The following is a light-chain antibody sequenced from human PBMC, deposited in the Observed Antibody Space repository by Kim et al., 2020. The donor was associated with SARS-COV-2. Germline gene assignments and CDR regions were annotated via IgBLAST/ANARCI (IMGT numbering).Light chain of an antibody. Sequence: EIVLTQSPGTLSLSPGERATLSCRASQSVSSSYLAWYQQKPGQAPRLLIYGASSRATGIPDRFSGSGSGTDFTLTISILEPEDFAVYYCQQYGSSPRTFGQGTTVDI. V-gene: IGKV3-20*01. CDR1: QSVSSSY. J-gene: IGKJ1*01. CDR2: GAS. CDR3: QQYGSSPRT.